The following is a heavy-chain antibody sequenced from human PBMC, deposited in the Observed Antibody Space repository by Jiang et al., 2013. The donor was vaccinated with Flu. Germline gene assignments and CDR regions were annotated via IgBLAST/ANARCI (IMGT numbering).Heavy chain of an antibody. J-gene: IGHJ5*02. Sequence: VSNYSISSGYYWGVDPASPHGKGLEWIGNXFYSGSTHYNPSLKNRLTISIDTSKNQFSLNLTSVTAADTAVYFCARRESPRVRGVDPVDPWGQGTLVTVAS. CDR3: ARRESPRVRGVDPVDP. V-gene: IGHV4-38-2*01. CDR1: NYSISSGYY. CDR2: XFYSGST. D-gene: IGHD3-10*01.